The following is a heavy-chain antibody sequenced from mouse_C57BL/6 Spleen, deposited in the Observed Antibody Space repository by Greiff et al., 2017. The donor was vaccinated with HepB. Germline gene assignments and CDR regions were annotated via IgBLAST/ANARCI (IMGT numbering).Heavy chain of an antibody. Sequence: EVKVVESGGGLVKPGGSLKLSCAASGFTFSDYGMHWVRQAPEKGLEWVAYISSGSSTIYYADTVKGRFTISRDNAKNTLFLQMTSLRSEDTAMYYCARRLTGIPFDYWGQGTTLTVSS. J-gene: IGHJ2*01. CDR3: ARRLTGIPFDY. CDR2: ISSGSSTI. V-gene: IGHV5-17*01. D-gene: IGHD4-1*01. CDR1: GFTFSDYG.